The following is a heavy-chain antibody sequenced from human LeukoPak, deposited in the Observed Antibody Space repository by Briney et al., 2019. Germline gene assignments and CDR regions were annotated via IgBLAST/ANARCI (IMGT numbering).Heavy chain of an antibody. J-gene: IGHJ6*02. CDR3: ARDREVGATNPYYYYGMDV. V-gene: IGHV4-61*02. CDR2: IYTTGST. D-gene: IGHD1-26*01. Sequence: SETLSLTCTVSGGSISSGTYYWSWIRQPAGKGLECIGRIYTTGSTNYSPSLKSRVTISVDTSKNQFSLKLNSVTAADTAVYYCARDREVGATNPYYYYGMDVWGQGTTVTVSS. CDR1: GGSISSGTYY.